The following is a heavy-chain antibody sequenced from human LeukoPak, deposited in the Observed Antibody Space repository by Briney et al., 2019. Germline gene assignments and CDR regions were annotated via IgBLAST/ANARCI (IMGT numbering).Heavy chain of an antibody. CDR2: IHDSGST. Sequence: SETLSLTCAVSGDSISSGGYSWSWIRQTPGKGLEWIAYIHDSGSTYYNPPLKSRVTISVDTSKHQFSLKLSSVTAADTAVYYCAVYYYDSSGYFDYWGQGTLVTVSS. J-gene: IGHJ4*02. D-gene: IGHD3-22*01. CDR1: GDSISSGGYS. V-gene: IGHV4-30-4*07. CDR3: AVYYYDSSGYFDY.